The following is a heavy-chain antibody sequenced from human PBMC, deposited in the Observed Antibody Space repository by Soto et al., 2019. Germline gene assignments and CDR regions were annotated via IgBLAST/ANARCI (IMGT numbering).Heavy chain of an antibody. V-gene: IGHV3-23*01. J-gene: IGHJ3*01. Sequence: GGSLRLSCAASGFTFSTYAMSWVRQAPGKGLEWVSAISGSGASTFYADSVKGRFTISRDNSINTLYLQMKSLRTEDTAVYYCAHPRGYGVFDAYDFWGQGTMVTVSS. CDR3: AHPRGYGVFDAYDF. CDR2: ISGSGAST. D-gene: IGHD4-17*01. CDR1: GFTFSTYA.